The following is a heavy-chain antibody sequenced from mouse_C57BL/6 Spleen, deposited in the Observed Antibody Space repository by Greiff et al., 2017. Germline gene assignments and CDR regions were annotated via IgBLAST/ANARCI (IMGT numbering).Heavy chain of an antibody. J-gene: IGHJ2*01. CDR2: INPYNGDT. CDR1: GYTFTTYP. D-gene: IGHD3-3*01. Sequence: QVQLQQSGAELVKPGASVKLSCKASGYTFTTYPMDWVKQNPGKSLEWIGNINPYNGDTNYTDKFKGKATLTVEKSSSTVYLQLSRLTSEDSAVYYGARSSGGARGFDYWGQGTTLTVSS. CDR3: ARSSGGARGFDY. V-gene: IGHV1-47*01.